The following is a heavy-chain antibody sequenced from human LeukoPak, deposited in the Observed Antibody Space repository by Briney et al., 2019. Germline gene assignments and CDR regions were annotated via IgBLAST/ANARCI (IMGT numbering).Heavy chain of an antibody. J-gene: IGHJ4*02. CDR2: ISGSGGST. CDR1: GFTFSSYA. D-gene: IGHD3-16*01. V-gene: IGHV3-23*01. CDR3: AKDRIHLRGTSAYSDFDY. Sequence: GGSLRLSCAASGFTFSSYAMSWVRQAPGEGLEWVSAISGSGGSTYYADSVKGRFTISRDNSKNTLYLQMNSLRAEDTAVYYCAKDRIHLRGTSAYSDFDYWGQGTLVTVSS.